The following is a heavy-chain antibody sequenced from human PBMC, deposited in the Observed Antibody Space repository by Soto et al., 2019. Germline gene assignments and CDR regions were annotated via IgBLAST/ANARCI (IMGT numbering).Heavy chain of an antibody. CDR1: GYTFTSYY. V-gene: IGHV1-46*01. Sequence: ASVKVSCKASGYTFTSYYMHWVRQAPGQGLEWMGIINPSGGSTSYAQKFQGRVTMTRDTSTSTVYMELSSLRSEDTAVYYCARYDILTGRSYYFDHWGQGTLVTVSS. D-gene: IGHD3-9*01. J-gene: IGHJ4*02. CDR2: INPSGGST. CDR3: ARYDILTGRSYYFDH.